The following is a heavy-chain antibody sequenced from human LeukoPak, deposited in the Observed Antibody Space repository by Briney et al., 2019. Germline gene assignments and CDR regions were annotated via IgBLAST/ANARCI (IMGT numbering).Heavy chain of an antibody. J-gene: IGHJ4*02. CDR2: ISGSGANT. CDR1: KFTFSNYE. D-gene: IGHD2-15*01. V-gene: IGHV3-48*03. CDR3: ARGIGSGDIAN. Sequence: PGGSLRLSCTASKFTFSNYEMNWVRQAPGKGLEWLSKISGSGANTHYADSVKGRFTISRDNAKNSLSLQMNSLRVEDTALYFCARGIGSGDIANWGQGTLVTVSS.